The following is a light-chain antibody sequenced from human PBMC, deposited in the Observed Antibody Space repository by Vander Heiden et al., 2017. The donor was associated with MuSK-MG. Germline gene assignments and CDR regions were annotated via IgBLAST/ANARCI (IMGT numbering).Light chain of an antibody. J-gene: IGKJ1*01. V-gene: IGKV4-1*01. CDR1: QSVLYSSNNKNY. CDR3: QQYYSTPRT. Sequence: DLVLTPSPASLAVSLGERATINCKSSQSVLYSSNNKNYLAWYQQKPGQPPKLLIYWASTRESGVPDRFSGSGSGTDFTLTISSLQAEDVAVYYCQQYYSTPRTFGQGTKVEIK. CDR2: WAS.